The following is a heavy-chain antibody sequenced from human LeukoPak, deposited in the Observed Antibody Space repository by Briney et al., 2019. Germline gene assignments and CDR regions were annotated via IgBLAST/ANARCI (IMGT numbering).Heavy chain of an antibody. J-gene: IGHJ4*02. V-gene: IGHV3-53*01. CDR2: INTGGDT. D-gene: IGHD6-19*01. CDR3: ARVSTNSNGWYHFDN. Sequence: PGGSLRLSCAASGFTVSSNYMGWVRQGPGKGLEWVSYINTGGDTNHADSVKGRFTISRDNSKNTLYLQMNSLRVEDTAVYFCARVSTNSNGWYHFDNWGQGTLVTVST. CDR1: GFTVSSNY.